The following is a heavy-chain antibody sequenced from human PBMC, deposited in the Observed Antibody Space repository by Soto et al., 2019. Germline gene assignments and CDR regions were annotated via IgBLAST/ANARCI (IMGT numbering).Heavy chain of an antibody. V-gene: IGHV4-59*01. J-gene: IGHJ5*02. CDR2: IYYSGST. CDR1: GGSISSYY. Sequence: SETLSLTCTVSGGSISSYYWSWIRQPPGKGLEWIGYIYYSGSTNYNPSLKSRVTISVDTSKNQFSLKLSSVTAADTAVYYCARDTPYCSGGSCYFRGWFDPWGQGTLVTVSS. CDR3: ARDTPYCSGGSCYFRGWFDP. D-gene: IGHD2-15*01.